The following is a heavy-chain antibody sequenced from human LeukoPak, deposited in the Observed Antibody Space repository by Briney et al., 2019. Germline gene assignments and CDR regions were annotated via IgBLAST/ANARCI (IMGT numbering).Heavy chain of an antibody. CDR3: AKNTSSSPWFDP. J-gene: IGHJ5*02. Sequence: SETLSLTCAVSGGSISSSNWWSWVRQPPGKGLEWIGEIYHSGSTNYNPSLKSRVTISVDASKNQFSLEVTSVTAADTAVYYCAKNTSSSPWFDPWGQGTLVTVSS. CDR2: IYHSGST. V-gene: IGHV4-4*02. D-gene: IGHD6-6*01. CDR1: GGSISSSNW.